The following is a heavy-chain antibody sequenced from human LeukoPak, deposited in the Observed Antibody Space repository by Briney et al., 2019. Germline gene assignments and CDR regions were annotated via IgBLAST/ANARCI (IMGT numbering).Heavy chain of an antibody. J-gene: IGHJ1*01. CDR1: GFTFSNAW. V-gene: IGHV3-15*01. CDR2: IKSKTDGGTT. Sequence: GGSLRLSCAASGFTFSNAWMSWVRQAPGKGLEWVGRIKSKTDGGTTDYAAPVKGRFTISRDDAKTMVCLQMNSLKSEDTAVYYCTTDRGSVWGQGTLVTVSS. CDR3: TTDRGSV.